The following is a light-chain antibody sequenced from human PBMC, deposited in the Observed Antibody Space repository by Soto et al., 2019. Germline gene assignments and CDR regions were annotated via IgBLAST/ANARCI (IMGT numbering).Light chain of an antibody. J-gene: IGKJ2*01. CDR3: QQSYSTPHT. CDR2: AAS. V-gene: IGKV1-39*01. CDR1: QTISTY. Sequence: DIQMTQSPSSLSASVGDRVTITCRASQTISTYLNWYQQKPGKAPNLLIYAASSLQSGVPSRFSGGGSGTDFTLIIRSLQPEDIATYYCQQSYSTPHTFGQGTKLEIK.